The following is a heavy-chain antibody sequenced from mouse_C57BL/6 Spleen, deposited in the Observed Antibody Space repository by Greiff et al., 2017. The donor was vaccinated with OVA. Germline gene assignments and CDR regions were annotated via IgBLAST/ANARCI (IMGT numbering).Heavy chain of an antibody. V-gene: IGHV14-2*01. CDR3: AKGEGDYFDH. D-gene: IGHD2-13*01. Sequence: VQLQQSGAELVKPGASVKLSCTASGFNIKDYYMHWVKQRTEQGLEWIGRIDPEDGEPKYAPKFQGKATITADTSSKTAYLQLSSLTSEDTAVYYCAKGEGDYFDHWGQGTTLTVSS. J-gene: IGHJ2*01. CDR1: GFNIKDYY. CDR2: IDPEDGEP.